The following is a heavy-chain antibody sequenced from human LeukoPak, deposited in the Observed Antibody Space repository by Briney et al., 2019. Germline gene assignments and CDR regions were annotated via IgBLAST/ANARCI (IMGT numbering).Heavy chain of an antibody. CDR3: AKAPLGRCTGVICYYFDY. D-gene: IGHD2-15*01. CDR2: ISGSDAGT. CDR1: GFTFNNYA. V-gene: IGHV3-23*01. J-gene: IGHJ4*02. Sequence: GESLKISCAAPGFTFNNYALSWVRQAPGKGLEWVSAISGSDAGTYYADSVKGRFTISRDNSKNTLYLQMNSLRAEDAAVYYCAKAPLGRCTGVICYYFDYWGQGTLVTVSS.